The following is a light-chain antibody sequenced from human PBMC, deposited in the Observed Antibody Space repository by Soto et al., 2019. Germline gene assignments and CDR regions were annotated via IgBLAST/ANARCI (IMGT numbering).Light chain of an antibody. V-gene: IGKV1-39*01. CDR1: QRISNY. CDR2: GAS. J-gene: IGKJ1*01. Sequence: DIQMTQSPSSLSASVGDRVTITCLASQRISNYLNWYQQKPGKAPKLLIYGASSLQSGVTSRFSGSGSGTGFSITVTSLQPEDFATYYSQQSYSTPTFGQGTKVAIK. CDR3: QQSYSTPT.